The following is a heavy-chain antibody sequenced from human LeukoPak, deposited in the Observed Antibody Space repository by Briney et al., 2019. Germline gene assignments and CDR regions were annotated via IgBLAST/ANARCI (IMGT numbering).Heavy chain of an antibody. CDR3: AKDRSPITVLRGVMDS. CDR1: RFSFSSYA. CDR2: ISVSGATT. V-gene: IGHV3-23*01. Sequence: GGSLRLSCAASRFSFSSYAMNRVRQAPGQGLEWVSGISVSGATTYYADSVKRWFVNSRDKYKHTMSMQMCSRTAGDTGAYYCAKDRSPITVLRGVMDSWGQGTLVTVSS. D-gene: IGHD3-10*01. J-gene: IGHJ4*02.